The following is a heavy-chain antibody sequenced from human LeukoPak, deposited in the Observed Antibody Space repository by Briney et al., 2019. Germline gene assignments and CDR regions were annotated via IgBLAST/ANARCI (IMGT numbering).Heavy chain of an antibody. J-gene: IGHJ4*02. CDR2: ISSGSSYI. CDR3: ARAPTMVQGQHDY. V-gene: IGHV3-21*01. Sequence: PGGSLRLSCAASGFTFSSYSMNWVRQAPGKGLEWVSSISSGSSYIYYADSVKGRFTISRDNAKNSLYLQMNSLRAEDTAVYYCARAPTMVQGQHDYWGQGTLVTVSS. D-gene: IGHD3-10*01. CDR1: GFTFSSYS.